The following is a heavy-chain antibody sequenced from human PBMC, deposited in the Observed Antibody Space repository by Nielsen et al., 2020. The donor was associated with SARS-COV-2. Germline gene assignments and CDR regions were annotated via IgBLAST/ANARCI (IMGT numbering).Heavy chain of an antibody. D-gene: IGHD6-19*01. Sequence: GGSLRLSCAASGFTFSGSTMHWVRQASGKGLEWVGRIRSKANSYATGFAASVKGRFIISRDNAENSLSLQMNSLRAEDTAVYYCARESVTGTDAFDIWGQGTVVTVSS. CDR2: IRSKANSYAT. CDR3: ARESVTGTDAFDI. CDR1: GFTFSGST. V-gene: IGHV3-73*01. J-gene: IGHJ3*02.